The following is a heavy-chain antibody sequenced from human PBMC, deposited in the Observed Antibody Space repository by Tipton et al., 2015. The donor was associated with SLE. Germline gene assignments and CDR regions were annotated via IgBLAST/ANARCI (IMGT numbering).Heavy chain of an antibody. CDR1: GASIRSHY. Sequence: TLSLTCTVSGASIRSHYWSWIRQPAGRGLEWLAYRFHDGNINYNPSLKTRLTMSVDTSRDQFSLTLNSVTAADTVIYYCARGREWNWSPYYMDVWGKGTTVTVSS. D-gene: IGHD1-1*01. CDR3: ARGREWNWSPYYMDV. V-gene: IGHV4-59*11. J-gene: IGHJ6*03. CDR2: RFHDGNI.